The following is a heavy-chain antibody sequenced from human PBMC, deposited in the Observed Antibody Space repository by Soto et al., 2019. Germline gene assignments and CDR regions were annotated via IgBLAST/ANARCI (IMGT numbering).Heavy chain of an antibody. CDR3: ARGFDSYFYGLDV. D-gene: IGHD3-9*01. V-gene: IGHV4-30-2*01. Sequence: QLQLQESGSGLVRSSQTLSLTCAVSGGSISSGGYSWSWIRQPPGKGLEWIGYMYHSGRTYYNPSLKSRVTISVERSKNQFSLNLISVTAADTAVYYCARGFDSYFYGLDVWGQGTTVTVSS. CDR1: GGSISSGGYS. J-gene: IGHJ6*02. CDR2: MYHSGRT.